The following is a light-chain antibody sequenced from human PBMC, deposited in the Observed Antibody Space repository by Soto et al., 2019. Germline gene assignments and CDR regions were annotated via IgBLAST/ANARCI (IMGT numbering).Light chain of an antibody. CDR3: QSYDSILNGYV. Sequence: QSVLTQPPSVSGAPGQRVTISCTGSSSNIGAGYDVHWYQQLPGTAPKLLIYGNSNRPSGVPDRFSGSKSGTSASLAITGLQAEDEADYYCQSYDSILNGYVYGTGTKVTVL. J-gene: IGLJ1*01. V-gene: IGLV1-40*01. CDR2: GNS. CDR1: SSNIGAGYD.